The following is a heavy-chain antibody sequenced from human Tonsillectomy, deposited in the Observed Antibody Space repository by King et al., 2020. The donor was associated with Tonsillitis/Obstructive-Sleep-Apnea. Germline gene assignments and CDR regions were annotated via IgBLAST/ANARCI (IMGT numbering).Heavy chain of an antibody. CDR1: GGSVSSSSYY. J-gene: IGHJ4*02. CDR3: ARRLKYYSSTSCNFYY. Sequence: LQLQESGPGLVKPSETLSLTCAVSGGSVSSSSYYWGWIRQPPGRGLEWIGSIYYNGNTFYNPSLKSRVTISLDTSKNQFSLKLTSVTAADTAVYYCARRLKYYSSTSCNFYYWGQGALVTISS. CDR2: IYYNGNT. V-gene: IGHV4-39*01. D-gene: IGHD2-2*01.